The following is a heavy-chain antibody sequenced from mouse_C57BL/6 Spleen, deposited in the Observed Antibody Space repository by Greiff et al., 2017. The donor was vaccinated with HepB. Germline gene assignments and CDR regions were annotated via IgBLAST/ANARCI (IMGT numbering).Heavy chain of an antibody. CDR1: GYTFTSYW. D-gene: IGHD1-1*01. V-gene: IGHV1-72*01. Sequence: QVQLQQPGAELVKPGASVKLSCKASGYTFTSYWMHWVKQRPGRGLEWIGRIGPNSGGTKYNEKFKSKATLPVDKPSSTSYMQLSSPTSEDSAVYYCARRETTVWYFDVWGTGTTVTVSS. CDR3: ARRETTVWYFDV. J-gene: IGHJ1*03. CDR2: IGPNSGGT.